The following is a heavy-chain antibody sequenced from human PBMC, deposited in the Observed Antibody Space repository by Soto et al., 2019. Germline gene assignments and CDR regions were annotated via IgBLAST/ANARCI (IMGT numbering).Heavy chain of an antibody. CDR1: TDSISRYY. V-gene: IGHV4-59*12. J-gene: IGHJ4*02. CDR2: IYDTANT. Sequence: SETLSLTCTVSTDSISRYYWSWLRQPPGKGLEWIGYIYDTANTNYNPSLKSRVTISVDMSKNQFSLRLSAVTTADTAVYYCARFRRPNDFFDYWGQGTLVTVSS. CDR3: ARFRRPNDFFDY.